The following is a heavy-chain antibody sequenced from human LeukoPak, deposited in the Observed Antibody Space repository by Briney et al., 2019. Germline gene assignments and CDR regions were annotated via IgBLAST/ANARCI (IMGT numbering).Heavy chain of an antibody. Sequence: GGSLRLSCAASGFTFSSYAMSWVRQAPGKGLEWVSAISGSGGSTYYADSVKGRFTISRGNSKNTLYLQMNSLRAEDTAVYYCAKRQTAGYSSDWYYVINFDCWGQETLVTVSS. CDR2: ISGSGGST. CDR3: AKRQTAGYSSDWYYVINFDC. D-gene: IGHD6-19*01. CDR1: GFTFSSYA. J-gene: IGHJ4*02. V-gene: IGHV3-23*01.